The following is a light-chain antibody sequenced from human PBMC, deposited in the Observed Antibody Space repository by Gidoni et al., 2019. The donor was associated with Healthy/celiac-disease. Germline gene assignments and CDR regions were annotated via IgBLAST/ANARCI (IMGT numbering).Light chain of an antibody. CDR3: QQGYSNPPT. CDR2: AAS. J-gene: IGKJ4*01. CDR1: QSISSY. Sequence: DIQLTQSPSSLSASVGDRVTITCRASQSISSYLNWYQQKPGKAPKLLIYAASSLQSGVPSRFSGSGSGTDFTLTISSLQPEDFATYYCQQGYSNPPTFGGXTKVEIK. V-gene: IGKV1-39*01.